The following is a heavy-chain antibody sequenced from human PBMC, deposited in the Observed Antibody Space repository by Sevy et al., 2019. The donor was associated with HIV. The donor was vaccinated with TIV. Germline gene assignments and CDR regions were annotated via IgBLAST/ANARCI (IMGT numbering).Heavy chain of an antibody. V-gene: IGHV1-24*01. Sequence: ASVKVSCKVSGYTLSQLSWHWVRQAPGKGLEWMGSFEPEDAETIYAQMFQGRVTMTEDRSTDTAYMRLSSLRSEDTAVYFCATTKDYYDSSGSPFDYWGQGTLVTVSS. D-gene: IGHD3-22*01. CDR1: GYTLSQLS. CDR3: ATTKDYYDSSGSPFDY. J-gene: IGHJ4*02. CDR2: FEPEDAET.